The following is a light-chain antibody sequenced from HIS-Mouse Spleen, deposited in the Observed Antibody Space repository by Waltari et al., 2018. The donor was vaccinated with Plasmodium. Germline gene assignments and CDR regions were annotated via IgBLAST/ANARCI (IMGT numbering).Light chain of an antibody. CDR1: ALPKKY. CDR3: YSTDSSGNHRV. V-gene: IGLV3-10*01. Sequence: SYELTQPPSVSVSPGQTARITCTGDALPKKYAYWYQQKSGQAPVRFINEDSKRPTGIPDRFSGSSSGTMATLTISGAQVEDEADYYCYSTDSSGNHRVFGGGTKLTVL. CDR2: EDS. J-gene: IGLJ3*02.